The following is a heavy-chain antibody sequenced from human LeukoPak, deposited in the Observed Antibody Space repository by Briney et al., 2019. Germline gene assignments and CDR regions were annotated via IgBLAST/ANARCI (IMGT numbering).Heavy chain of an antibody. V-gene: IGHV3-23*01. Sequence: GGSLRLSCAASGFTFSSYAMSWVRQAPGKGLEWVSAISGSGGSTYYADSVKGRFTISRDNSKNTLYLQMNSLRAEDTAVYYCAKDGTRYCSGGSCYSPPYGGQGTLVTVS. J-gene: IGHJ4*02. D-gene: IGHD2-15*01. CDR3: AKDGTRYCSGGSCYSPPY. CDR1: GFTFSSYA. CDR2: ISGSGGST.